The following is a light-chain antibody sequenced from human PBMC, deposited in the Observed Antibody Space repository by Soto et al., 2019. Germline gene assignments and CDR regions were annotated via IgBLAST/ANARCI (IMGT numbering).Light chain of an antibody. CDR1: SSDVGGYNY. V-gene: IGLV2-14*01. Sequence: QSALTRPASVSGSPGQSITISCTGTSSDVGGYNYVSWYQQHPGKAPKLMIYEVSNRPSGVSNRFSGSKSGNTASLTISGLQAEDEADYYCSSHTSSSTVIFGGGTKLTVL. CDR2: EVS. CDR3: SSHTSSSTVI. J-gene: IGLJ2*01.